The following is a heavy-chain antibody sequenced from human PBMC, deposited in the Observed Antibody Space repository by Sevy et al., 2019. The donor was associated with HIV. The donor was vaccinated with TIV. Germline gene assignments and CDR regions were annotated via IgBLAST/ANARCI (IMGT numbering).Heavy chain of an antibody. CDR3: TKDISSGLEWLDGDYGMDV. J-gene: IGHJ6*02. V-gene: IGHV3-9*01. Sequence: GGSLRLSCAASGFTFDDYAMHWVRQVPGKGLEWVSDISWNSDNIGYADSVRGRFTISRDNAKNSVYLQMNRLRAEDTALDYCTKDISSGLEWLDGDYGMDVWGQGTTVTVSS. CDR1: GFTFDDYA. D-gene: IGHD3-3*01. CDR2: ISWNSDNI.